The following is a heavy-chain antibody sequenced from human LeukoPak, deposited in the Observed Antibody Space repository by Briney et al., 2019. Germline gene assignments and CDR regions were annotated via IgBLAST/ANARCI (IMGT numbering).Heavy chain of an antibody. CDR1: GGSISTSY. D-gene: IGHD3-16*02. J-gene: IGHJ3*01. V-gene: IGHV4-4*08. CDR2: FSTSGST. Sequence: SETLALTCTVSGGSISTSYWNWIRQPPGKGLEWIGYFSTSGSTHYNPSLQSRVTISVDTSKNLFSLRLSSVTAADTAVYYCARHGRAVWGSHPTKAFDLWGPGTMVTVSS. CDR3: ARHGRAVWGSHPTKAFDL.